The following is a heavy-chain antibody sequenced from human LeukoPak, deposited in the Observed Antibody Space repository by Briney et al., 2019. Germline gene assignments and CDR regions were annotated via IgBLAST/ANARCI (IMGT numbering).Heavy chain of an antibody. CDR3: ARAYGSGSYSGFFDY. Sequence: SETLSLTCTVSGGSISRGDYYWGWIRQPPGKGLEWLGYIYYSGSTYYNPSLKSRVTISVDTSKNQFSLKLSSVTAADTAVYYCARAYGSGSYSGFFDYWGQGTLVTVSS. J-gene: IGHJ4*02. V-gene: IGHV4-30-4*01. CDR2: IYYSGST. CDR1: GGSISRGDYY. D-gene: IGHD3-10*01.